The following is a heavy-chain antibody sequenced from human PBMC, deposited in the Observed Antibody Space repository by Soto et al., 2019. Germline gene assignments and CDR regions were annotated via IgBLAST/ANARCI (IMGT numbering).Heavy chain of an antibody. CDR3: AATVFGEYSHYALDV. J-gene: IGHJ6*01. CDR1: CDSITSVGYS. Sequence: SETLSLTCAVSCDSITSVGYSWSWIRQPPGKALERIGYIYHTGTTYYTAALKSRVTISLDRSKNRISLSLNSVTAADTAVYYCAATVFGEYSHYALDVWGQGTTVTVSS. D-gene: IGHD3-3*01. CDR2: IYHTGTT. V-gene: IGHV4-30-2*01.